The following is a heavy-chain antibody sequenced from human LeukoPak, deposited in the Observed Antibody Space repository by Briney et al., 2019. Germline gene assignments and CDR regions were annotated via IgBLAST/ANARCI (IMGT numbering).Heavy chain of an antibody. CDR1: GFTFSSYD. CDR2: IWYDGSDK. D-gene: IGHD3-22*01. CDR3: ARELPPVVNVYFDS. J-gene: IGHJ4*02. V-gene: IGHV3-33*01. Sequence: GGSLRLSCEASGFTFSSYDMHWVRQAPGKGLEWVAVIWYDGSDKYYADSVKGRFSISRDNSKNTLYLQINSLRAEDTAVYYCARELPPVVNVYFDSWGQGTLVTVSS.